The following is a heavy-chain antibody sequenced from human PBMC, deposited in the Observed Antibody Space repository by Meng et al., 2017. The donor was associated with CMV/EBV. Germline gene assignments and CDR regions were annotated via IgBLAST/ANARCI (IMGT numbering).Heavy chain of an antibody. CDR3: ARDPHSSSWYGWFDP. CDR1: GASVSSTSAA. CDR2: TYYRSKWYN. J-gene: IGHJ5*02. Sequence: GLVKPSKTSSPPCANSGASVSSTSAAWNWIRQSPSRGLEWLGRTYYRSKWYNDYAVSVKSRITITPDTSKNQFSLQLNSVTPEDTAVYYCARDPHSSSWYGWFDPWGQGTLVTVSS. V-gene: IGHV6-1*02. D-gene: IGHD6-13*01.